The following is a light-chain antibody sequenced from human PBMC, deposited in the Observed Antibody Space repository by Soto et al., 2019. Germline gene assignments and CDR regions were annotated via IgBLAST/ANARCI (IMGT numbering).Light chain of an antibody. CDR3: QQRSAGVT. CDR2: DAS. J-gene: IGKJ5*01. Sequence: EIVLAQSPGTLSLSPGGRSPLSCRARESVSSSDLAWYQKKPGQDPRLLIYDASNRATGIPARFSGSGSGTDFTLTISSLEPEDFAVYYCQQRSAGVTVGDGKRLEIK. V-gene: IGKV3D-20*02. CDR1: ESVSSSD.